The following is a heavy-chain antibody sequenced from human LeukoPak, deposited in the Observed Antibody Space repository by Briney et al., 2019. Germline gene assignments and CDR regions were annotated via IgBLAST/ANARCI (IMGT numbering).Heavy chain of an antibody. CDR2: INHSGST. CDR1: GGSFRGYY. D-gene: IGHD6-6*01. CDR3: ARALLAYSSSPVLAAADYGMDV. Sequence: SETLSLTCAVYGGSFRGYYWSWIRQPPGKGLEWIGEINHSGSTNYNPSLKSRVTISVDTSKNQFSLKLSSVTAADTAVYYCARALLAYSSSPVLAAADYGMDVWGQGTTVTVSS. V-gene: IGHV4-34*01. J-gene: IGHJ6*02.